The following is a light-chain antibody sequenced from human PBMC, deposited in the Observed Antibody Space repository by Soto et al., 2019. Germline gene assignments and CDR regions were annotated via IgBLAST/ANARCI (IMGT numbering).Light chain of an antibody. CDR3: QQYGSSPYT. J-gene: IGKJ2*01. Sequence: EIVLTQSPGTLSLSPGERATLSCRASQSVSSSYLAWYQQKPGQAPRLLIYGASSRPPGIPDRFSGSGPGPDFTLTISRLEPEDFAVYYCQQYGSSPYTFGQGTKLEIK. V-gene: IGKV3-20*01. CDR1: QSVSSSY. CDR2: GAS.